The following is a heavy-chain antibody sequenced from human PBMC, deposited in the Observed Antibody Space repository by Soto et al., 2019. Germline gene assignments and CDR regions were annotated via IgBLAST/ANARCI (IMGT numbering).Heavy chain of an antibody. CDR1: GFSLSTSGVG. J-gene: IGHJ4*02. CDR2: IYWDDDK. D-gene: IGHD6-25*01. V-gene: IGHV2-5*02. Sequence: GPTLVNPTQTLTLTCTFSGFSLSTSGVGVGWIRQPPGKALEWLGIIYWDDDKHYSPSLKSRVTITKDTFKNQLVLTMTNMDPVDTATYYCARRSRDGYNPKYFDYWGQGTLVTVSS. CDR3: ARRSRDGYNPKYFDY.